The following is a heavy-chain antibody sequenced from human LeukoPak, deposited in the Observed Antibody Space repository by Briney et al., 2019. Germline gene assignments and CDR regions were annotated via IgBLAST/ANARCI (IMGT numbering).Heavy chain of an antibody. Sequence: GGSLRLSCAASGFTFSSYAMSWVRQAPGKGLEWVSAISGSGGSTYYADSVKGRFTISRDNSKNTLYLQMNSLRAEDTAVYYCAKDRIVVVVAATQPFDYWGQGTLVTVSS. J-gene: IGHJ4*02. CDR3: AKDRIVVVVAATQPFDY. CDR2: ISGSGGST. CDR1: GFTFSSYA. D-gene: IGHD2-15*01. V-gene: IGHV3-23*01.